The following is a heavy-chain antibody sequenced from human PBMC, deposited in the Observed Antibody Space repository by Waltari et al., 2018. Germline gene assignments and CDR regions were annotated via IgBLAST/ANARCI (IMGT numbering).Heavy chain of an antibody. CDR3: ARERTIFGVVITRYYYGMDV. CDR2: INPSGGST. J-gene: IGHJ6*02. D-gene: IGHD3-3*01. V-gene: IGHV1-46*01. CDR1: GYTFRSYY. Sequence: QVQLVQSGAEVKKPGASVKVSCKASGYTFRSYYMHWVRQAPGQGLEWMGMINPSGGSTSYAQRVQGRVTMTRDTSTSTVYMELSSLRSEDTAVYYCARERTIFGVVITRYYYGMDVWGQGTTVTAAS.